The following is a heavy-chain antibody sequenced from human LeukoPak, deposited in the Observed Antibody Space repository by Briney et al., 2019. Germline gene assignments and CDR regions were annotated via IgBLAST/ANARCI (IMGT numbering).Heavy chain of an antibody. CDR1: GFTFSSYG. J-gene: IGHJ6*02. D-gene: IGHD6-13*01. CDR2: ISYDGSNK. V-gene: IGHV3-30*18. Sequence: GGSLRLSCAASGFTFSSYGMHWVRQAPGKGLEWVAVISYDGSNKYYADSVKGRFTISRDNSKNTLYLQMNSLRAEDTAVYYCANSRVAAAGRRGYYYYGMDVWGQGTTVTVSS. CDR3: ANSRVAAAGRRGYYYYGMDV.